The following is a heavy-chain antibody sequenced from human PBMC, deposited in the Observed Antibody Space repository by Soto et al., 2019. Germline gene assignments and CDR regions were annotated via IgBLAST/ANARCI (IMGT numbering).Heavy chain of an antibody. CDR3: AKDLDYPYYFAY. D-gene: IGHD5-12*01. V-gene: IGHV3-30*18. Sequence: QVQLVESGGGVVQPGRSLRLSCAASGFTFSSYGMHWVRQAPGKGLEWVAVISYDGSNKFYADSVKGRFTISRDNSKNTLYLQMNSLRAEDTAVYYCAKDLDYPYYFAYWGQGTLVTVSS. CDR2: ISYDGSNK. CDR1: GFTFSSYG. J-gene: IGHJ4*02.